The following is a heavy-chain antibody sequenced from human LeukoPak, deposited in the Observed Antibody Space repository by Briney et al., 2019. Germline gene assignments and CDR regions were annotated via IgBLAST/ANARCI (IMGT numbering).Heavy chain of an antibody. V-gene: IGHV1-2*02. Sequence: ASVKVSCKASGYTFTGYYMHWVRQAPGQGLEWMGWINPNSGGTNYAQKFQGRVTMTRDTSISTAYMELSRLRSDDTVVYYCARDVVRGAGMNWFDPWGQGTLVTVSS. D-gene: IGHD3-10*01. CDR2: INPNSGGT. CDR3: ARDVVRGAGMNWFDP. CDR1: GYTFTGYY. J-gene: IGHJ5*02.